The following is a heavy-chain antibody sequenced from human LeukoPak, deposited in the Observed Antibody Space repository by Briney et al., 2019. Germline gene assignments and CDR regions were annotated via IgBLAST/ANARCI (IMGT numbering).Heavy chain of an antibody. CDR3: ARGYSSSSGRPDY. Sequence: SETLSLTCSVSGGAIISYYWSWIRQPAGKGPEWIGRIYPTGNTDYNPSLKTRVTMSTDLSKKQLSLKLSSVTAADTAVYYCARGYSSSSGRPDYWGQGTLVTVSS. J-gene: IGHJ4*02. D-gene: IGHD6-6*01. CDR2: IYPTGNT. V-gene: IGHV4-4*07. CDR1: GGAIISYY.